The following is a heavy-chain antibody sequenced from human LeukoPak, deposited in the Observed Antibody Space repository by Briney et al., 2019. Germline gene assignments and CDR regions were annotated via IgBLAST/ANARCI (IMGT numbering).Heavy chain of an antibody. J-gene: IGHJ4*02. CDR1: GGSFSGYC. V-gene: IGHV4-34*01. CDR3: ARVKGTGALDY. Sequence: PSETLSLTCAVYGGSFSGYCWSWIRQPPGKGLEWIGEINHSGSTNYNPSLKSRVTISVDTSKNQFSLKLSSVTAADTAVYYCARVKGTGALDYWGQGTLVTVSS. CDR2: INHSGST. D-gene: IGHD3-10*01.